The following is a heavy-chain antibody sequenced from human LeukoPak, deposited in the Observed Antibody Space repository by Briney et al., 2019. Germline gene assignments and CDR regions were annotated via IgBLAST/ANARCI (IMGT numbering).Heavy chain of an antibody. CDR2: MNPNSGNT. Sequence: GASVKVSCKASGYTFTSYYMHWVRQAPGQGLEWMGWMNPNSGNTGYAQKFQGRVTMTRNTSISTAYMELSSLRSEDTAVYYCARAQIDFWSGYYKIWNYYYGMDVWGQGTTVTVSS. D-gene: IGHD3-3*01. J-gene: IGHJ6*02. CDR3: ARAQIDFWSGYYKIWNYYYGMDV. V-gene: IGHV1-8*02. CDR1: GYTFTSYY.